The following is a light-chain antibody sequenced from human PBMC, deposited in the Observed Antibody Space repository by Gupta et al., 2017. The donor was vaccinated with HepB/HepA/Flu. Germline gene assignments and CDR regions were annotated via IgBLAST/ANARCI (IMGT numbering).Light chain of an antibody. CDR1: SSAVGDYNY. CDR2: NVF. CDR3: SSLTYTPTLGV. Sequence: QSALTQPASVSGSPGQSITISCTATSSAVGDYNYVSWYQQYPVKAPKLLIINVFNRPSGVSPRCSCAKTGSTTSLMITGLQAADDDAYYCSSLTYTPTLGVFGGGTKLTVL. J-gene: IGLJ2*01. V-gene: IGLV2-14*03.